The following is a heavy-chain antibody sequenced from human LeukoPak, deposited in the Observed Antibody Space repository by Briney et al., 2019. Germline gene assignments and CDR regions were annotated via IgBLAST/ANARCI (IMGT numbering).Heavy chain of an antibody. J-gene: IGHJ4*02. CDR1: GFTFGDHI. V-gene: IGHV3-48*01. Sequence: GGSLRLSCAASGFTFGDHIMNWVRQLPGKRLEWVAYVSGSGSTVYYADSVKGRFTVSRDNGKSSLYLQMNSLRVEDTALYYCVRQFASWGQGTLVTVSS. CDR2: VSGSGSTV. CDR3: VRQFAS.